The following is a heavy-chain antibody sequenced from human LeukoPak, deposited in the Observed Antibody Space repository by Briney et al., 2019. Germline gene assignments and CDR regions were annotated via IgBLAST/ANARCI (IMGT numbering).Heavy chain of an antibody. CDR2: ISYDGSNK. V-gene: IGHV3-30*18. J-gene: IGHJ4*02. D-gene: IGHD5-12*01. CDR1: GFTFSNYG. Sequence: PGRSLRLSCAASGFTFSNYGMHWVRQAPGKGLEWVAVISYDGSNKYYADSVKGRFTISRDNSKNTVYLQMNSLRVEDTAVYYCAKCGYSGYLPETPIDYWGQGTLVTVSS. CDR3: AKCGYSGYLPETPIDY.